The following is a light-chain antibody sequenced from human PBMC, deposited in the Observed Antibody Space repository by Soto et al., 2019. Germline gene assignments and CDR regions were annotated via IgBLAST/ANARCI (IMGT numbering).Light chain of an antibody. CDR1: QSISGW. Sequence: DIQMTQSPSTLSASVGDRVTITCRASQSISGWLTWYQQKPGKAPKLLIYEASRLESGVTSRFSGSGFGTEFTLTISGLQPDDFESYYCQQYNNDPITFGHGTRLEMK. J-gene: IGKJ5*01. CDR3: QQYNNDPIT. CDR2: EAS. V-gene: IGKV1-5*01.